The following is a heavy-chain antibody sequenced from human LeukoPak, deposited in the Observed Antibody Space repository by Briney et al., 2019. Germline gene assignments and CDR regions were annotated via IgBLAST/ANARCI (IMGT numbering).Heavy chain of an antibody. CDR2: INPNSGGT. D-gene: IGHD3-10*01. J-gene: IGHJ4*02. Sequence: ASVKVSCKASGYTSTGYYMHWVRQAPGQGLEWMGWINPNSGGTNYAQKFQGWVTMTRDTSISTAYMELSRLRSDDTAVYYCARVGGYYGSGLSGPLYYFDYWGQGTLVTVSS. CDR3: ARVGGYYGSGLSGPLYYFDY. V-gene: IGHV1-2*04. CDR1: GYTSTGYY.